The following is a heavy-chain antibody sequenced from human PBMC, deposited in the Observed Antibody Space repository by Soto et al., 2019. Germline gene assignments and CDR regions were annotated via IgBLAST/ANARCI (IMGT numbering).Heavy chain of an antibody. V-gene: IGHV4-59*12. Sequence: FVPLPHRYSVLYGSIIDYCCSWIIQPPGKGLEWIGYIYYSGSTNYNPSLKSRVTISVDKSKNQFSLKLSSVTAADTAVYYCASGYRTSRTKARGVYYFDYWDEGLLVTVSS. D-gene: IGHD3-10*01. CDR2: IYYSGST. J-gene: IGHJ4*02. CDR1: YGSIIDYC. CDR3: ASGYRTSRTKARGVYYFDY.